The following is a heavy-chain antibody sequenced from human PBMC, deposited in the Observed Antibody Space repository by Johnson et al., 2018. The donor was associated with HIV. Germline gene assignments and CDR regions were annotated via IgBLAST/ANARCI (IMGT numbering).Heavy chain of an antibody. CDR3: ARELSHDACDI. CDR2: VNSDGRRL. V-gene: IGHV3-74*01. CDR1: GFTFSNYW. D-gene: IGHD3-3*02. J-gene: IGHJ3*02. Sequence: VQLVESGGGFAQPGGSLRLSCAASGFTFSNYWMHWVRQVPGKGLVWVSRVNSDGRRLSYADSVQGRFTISRGNAKNTLYLQMNSLRDEDTAAYYCARELSHDACDIWGQWTMGTVSS.